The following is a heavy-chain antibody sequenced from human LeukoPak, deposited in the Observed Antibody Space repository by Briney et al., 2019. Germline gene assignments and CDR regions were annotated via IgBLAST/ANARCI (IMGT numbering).Heavy chain of an antibody. V-gene: IGHV4-34*01. D-gene: IGHD3-10*01. CDR1: GGSFSGYY. J-gene: IGHJ3*02. CDR3: AKSNGYGLVDI. Sequence: SETLSLTCAVYGGSFSGYYWSWIRQPPGKGLEWIGEINHSGSTNYSPSLKSRVTISVDTSKNQFSLKLSSVTAADTAVYYCAKSNGYGLVDIWGQGTMVTVSS. CDR2: INHSGST.